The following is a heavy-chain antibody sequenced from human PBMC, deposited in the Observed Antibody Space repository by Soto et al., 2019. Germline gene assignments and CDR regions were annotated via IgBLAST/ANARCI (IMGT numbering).Heavy chain of an antibody. Sequence: PGGSLRLSCAASGFPFTNYWMNWVRRTPGKGLMWVSRISPDGSDVGYADSVEGRFTVSRDNAKNTLYLQMHSLRAEDTAMYYCACSGHIVPVAPSEFDRWRQGTLVTVS. CDR2: ISPDGSDV. CDR3: ACSGHIVPVAPSEFDR. D-gene: IGHD3-10*02. J-gene: IGHJ4*02. CDR1: GFPFTNYW. V-gene: IGHV3-74*01.